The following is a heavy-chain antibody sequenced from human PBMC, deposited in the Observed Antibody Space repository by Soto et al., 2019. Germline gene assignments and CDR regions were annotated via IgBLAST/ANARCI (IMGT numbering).Heavy chain of an antibody. CDR2: IYPCDSDT. CDR3: AASIFYYGMDV. V-gene: IGHV5-51*01. J-gene: IGHJ6*02. CDR1: GYTFTSYW. Sequence: VESLKISFNCCGYTFTSYWIGWVRQMPGKGPEWMGIIYPCDSDTKYNPSFQGQVTISADKSITTTYLQWSSLKASDTAIYYCAASIFYYGMDVWGQGTTVTVSS.